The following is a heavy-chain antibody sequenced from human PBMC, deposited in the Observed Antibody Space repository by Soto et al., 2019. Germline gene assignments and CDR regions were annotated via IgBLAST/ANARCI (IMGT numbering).Heavy chain of an antibody. V-gene: IGHV3-30-3*01. Sequence: GGSLRLSCAASGFTFSSYATHWVRQAPGKGLEWVALISYDGSDKDYADSVKGRFTISRDNAKNSLYLQMNSLRAEDTAVYYCARDPAADGYYGMDVWGQGTTVTVSS. CDR3: ARDPAADGYYGMDV. J-gene: IGHJ6*02. D-gene: IGHD6-13*01. CDR2: ISYDGSDK. CDR1: GFTFSSYA.